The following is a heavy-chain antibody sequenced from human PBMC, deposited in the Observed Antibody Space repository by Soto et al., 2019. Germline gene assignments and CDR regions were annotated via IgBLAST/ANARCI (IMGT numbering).Heavy chain of an antibody. D-gene: IGHD6-19*01. Sequence: EVQLLESGGGLVQPGGSLRLSCAASGFTFSSYAMSWVRQAPGKGLEWVSAISGSGVSTYYADSVKGRFTISRENSKNTLYLQMNSLRAEDTAVYYCAKEYEYSSGWERIDYWGQGTLVTVSS. J-gene: IGHJ4*02. CDR3: AKEYEYSSGWERIDY. CDR2: ISGSGVST. V-gene: IGHV3-23*01. CDR1: GFTFSSYA.